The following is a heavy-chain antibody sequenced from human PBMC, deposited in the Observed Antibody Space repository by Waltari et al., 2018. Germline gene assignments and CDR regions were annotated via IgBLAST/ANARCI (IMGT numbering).Heavy chain of an antibody. V-gene: IGHV1-2*02. CDR1: GYTFTGYY. Sequence: QVQLVQSGAEVKKPGASVKVSCKASGYTFTGYYMHWVRQAPGQGLEWMGWINPNSGGTNYAQKFQGRVTMTRETSISTAYMELSRLRSDDTAVYYCARDPLYCSSTSCYSSWFDPWGQGTLVTVSS. CDR2: INPNSGGT. CDR3: ARDPLYCSSTSCYSSWFDP. J-gene: IGHJ5*02. D-gene: IGHD2-2*01.